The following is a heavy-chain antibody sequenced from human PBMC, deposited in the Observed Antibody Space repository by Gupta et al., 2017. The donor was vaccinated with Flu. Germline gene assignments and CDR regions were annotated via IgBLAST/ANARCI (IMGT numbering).Heavy chain of an antibody. V-gene: IGHV3-23*01. CDR2: LVSGGRT. CDR1: GFTFSSYS. D-gene: IGHD1-1*01. Sequence: DVQLLESGGSLVQPGGSLRLPCAASGFTFSSYSMAWLRQGPGKGLEWVSYLVSGGRTKDADAVRGRFTISRDSSKNKLFLQMSSRKAEDTALYYCARGAATGTTLLDSCGQGTLVTVSS. CDR3: ARGAATGTTLLDS. J-gene: IGHJ4*02.